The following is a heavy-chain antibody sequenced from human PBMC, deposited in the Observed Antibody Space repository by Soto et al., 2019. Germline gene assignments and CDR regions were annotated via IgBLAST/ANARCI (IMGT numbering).Heavy chain of an antibody. CDR1: GASISSRDYY. CDR2: IDYNGVT. CDR3: GRVMIGTSRHTDSDY. Sequence: SETLSLTCSVSGASISSRDYYWGWTRQTPGKGLEWIGNIDYNGVTYYNPSLKSRVTVSKDTSKNQFSLKVASVTAADTAIYYCGRVMIGTSRHTDSDYWGQGTQVTVPQ. D-gene: IGHD2-2*01. J-gene: IGHJ4*02. V-gene: IGHV4-39*01.